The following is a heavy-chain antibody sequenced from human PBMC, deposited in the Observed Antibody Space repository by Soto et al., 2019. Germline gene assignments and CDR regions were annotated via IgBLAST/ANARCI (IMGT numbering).Heavy chain of an antibody. CDR2: VNQEGSDR. CDR1: GFTFRGSW. J-gene: IGHJ4*02. V-gene: IGHV3-7*04. D-gene: IGHD3-16*01. Sequence: EVQLVESGGGLVQPGGSLRLTCEVSGFTFRGSWMSWVRQAPGKGLEWVANVNQEGSDRYYVDSVKGRFTISRDNAKNSLYLKMNSRRAEDTAVYYCARGGGNFDQWGQGTLVTVAS. CDR3: ARGGGNFDQ.